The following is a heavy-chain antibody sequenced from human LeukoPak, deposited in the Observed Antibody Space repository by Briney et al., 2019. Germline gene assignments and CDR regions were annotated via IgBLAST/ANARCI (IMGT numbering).Heavy chain of an antibody. Sequence: GGSLRLSCAASGFTFSGSAMHWVRQASGKGLEWVGRIRSKANSYATAYAASVKGRFTISRDDSKNTAYLQMNSLKTEDTAVYYCARAWFGEFPPDYWGQGTLVTVSS. CDR2: IRSKANSYAT. V-gene: IGHV3-73*01. D-gene: IGHD3-10*01. J-gene: IGHJ4*02. CDR3: ARAWFGEFPPDY. CDR1: GFTFSGSA.